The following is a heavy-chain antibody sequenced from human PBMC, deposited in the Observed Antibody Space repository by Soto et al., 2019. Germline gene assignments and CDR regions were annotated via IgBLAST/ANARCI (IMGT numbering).Heavy chain of an antibody. CDR3: AAEVGAVDY. CDR1: GFTFTISA. D-gene: IGHD1-26*01. V-gene: IGHV1-58*01. CDR2: IVVGSGNT. Sequence: ASVNVSCKASGFTFTISAVQWVRQARGQRLEWIGWIVVGSGNTNYAQKFQERVTITRDMSTSTAYMELSSLRSEDTAVYYCAAEVGAVDYWGQGTLVTVSS. J-gene: IGHJ4*01.